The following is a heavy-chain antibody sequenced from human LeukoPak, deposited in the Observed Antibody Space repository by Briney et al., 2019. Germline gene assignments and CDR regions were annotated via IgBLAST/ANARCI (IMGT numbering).Heavy chain of an antibody. CDR3: ARGLENLWFVDS. Sequence: PGGSLRLSCPVSGFTFSSYAMNWVRQAPGKGLEWVSGITGSGGSTYYADSVKGRFTIARDNSKNTLYLQMNSLRAEDTAVYYCARGLENLWFVDSWGQGTLVTVSS. D-gene: IGHD3-10*01. V-gene: IGHV3-23*01. J-gene: IGHJ4*02. CDR1: GFTFSSYA. CDR2: ITGSGGST.